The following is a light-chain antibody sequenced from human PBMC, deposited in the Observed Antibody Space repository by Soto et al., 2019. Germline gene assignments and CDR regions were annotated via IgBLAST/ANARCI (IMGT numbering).Light chain of an antibody. CDR2: EVS. J-gene: IGLJ1*01. V-gene: IGLV2-14*01. CDR3: SSYRTTSPCV. CDR1: NNDIGGYNY. Sequence: QSALTQPASVSGSPGQSITISCTGTNNDIGGYNYVSWYDHHPGKAPRLIIYEVSNRPSGVSNRFSGSKSGNTAYLTISGLQAGDEAHYYCSSYRTTSPCVFGTGTKVTVL.